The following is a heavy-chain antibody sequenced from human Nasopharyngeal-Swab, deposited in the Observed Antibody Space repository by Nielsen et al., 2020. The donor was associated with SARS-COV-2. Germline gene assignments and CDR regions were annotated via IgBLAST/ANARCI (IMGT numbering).Heavy chain of an antibody. Sequence: SETLSLTCTVSGASITNYYWTWVRQSPGKGPEWIGSFYDSGRTNYRSSLKSRVTMSVDTSKSQFSLKLTSVTAADTAVYFCASWPRESSSWFWSWGLGTLVTVSP. D-gene: IGHD6-13*01. V-gene: IGHV4-59*01. CDR3: ASWPRESSSWFWS. CDR1: GASITNYY. CDR2: FYDSGRT. J-gene: IGHJ1*01.